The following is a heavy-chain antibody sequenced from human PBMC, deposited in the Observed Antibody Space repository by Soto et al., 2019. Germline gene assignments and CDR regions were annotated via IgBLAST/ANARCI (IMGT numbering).Heavy chain of an antibody. J-gene: IGHJ3*02. D-gene: IGHD5-12*01. CDR2: IYWDDDK. Sequence: SGPTLVNPTQTLTLTCTFSGFSLSTSGVGVGWIRQPPGKALEWLALIYWDDDKRYSPSLKSRLTITKDTSKNQVVLTMTNMDPVDTATYYCAHSSGGSLVATTSYDAFDIWGQGTMVTVSS. CDR3: AHSSGGSLVATTSYDAFDI. CDR1: GFSLSTSGVG. V-gene: IGHV2-5*02.